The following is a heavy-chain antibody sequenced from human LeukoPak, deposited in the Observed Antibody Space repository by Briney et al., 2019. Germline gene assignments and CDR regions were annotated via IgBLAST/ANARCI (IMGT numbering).Heavy chain of an antibody. CDR3: ARASDPIPTAGYYYYFMDV. CDR1: GYTFTGYY. V-gene: IGHV1-2*02. CDR2: INPKSGGT. Sequence: GASVKVSCKASGYTFTGYYMHWVRQAPGRGLEWMGWINPKSGGTNYAQKFQGRVTMTRDTSVNTGYMELGSLRSDDTAVYYCARASDPIPTAGYYYYFMDVWGKGTTVTVSS. J-gene: IGHJ6*03. D-gene: IGHD1-1*01.